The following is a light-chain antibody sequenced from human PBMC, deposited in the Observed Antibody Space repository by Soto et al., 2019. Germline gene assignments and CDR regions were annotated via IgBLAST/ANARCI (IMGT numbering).Light chain of an antibody. CDR1: QSVSSSY. CDR2: GAS. Sequence: EIVLTQSPGTLSLSPRERATLSCRAIQSVSSSYLAWYQQKPGQAPRLLIYGASSRATGIPDRFSGSGSGTDFTLTISRLEPEDFAVYYCQKYGSSPLTFGPGTKVDIK. J-gene: IGKJ3*01. CDR3: QKYGSSPLT. V-gene: IGKV3-20*01.